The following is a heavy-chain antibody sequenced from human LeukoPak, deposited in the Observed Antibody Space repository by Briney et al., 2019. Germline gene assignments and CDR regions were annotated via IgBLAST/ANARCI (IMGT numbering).Heavy chain of an antibody. Sequence: SQTLSLTCTVSGGSISSGGYYWSWIRQHPGKGLEWIGYIYYSGSTYYNPSLKGRVTISVDTSKNQFSLKLSSVTAADTAVYYCARETSGYDSLGYFDYWGQGTLVTVSS. D-gene: IGHD5-12*01. CDR1: GGSISSGGYY. J-gene: IGHJ4*02. CDR3: ARETSGYDSLGYFDY. V-gene: IGHV4-31*03. CDR2: IYYSGST.